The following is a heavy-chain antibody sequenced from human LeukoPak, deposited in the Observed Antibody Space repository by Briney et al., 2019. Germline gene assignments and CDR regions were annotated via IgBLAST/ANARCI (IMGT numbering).Heavy chain of an antibody. CDR3: ARHTSGWYYFHY. V-gene: IGHV3-66*04. CDR1: GFTVSSNH. Sequence: PGGSLRLSCEASGFTVSSNHMSWVRQAPGKGLEWVSAIYSGGSTYYADSVKGRFTISRDNSKNTLYLQTNSLRAEDTAVYYCARHTSGWYYFHYWGQGTLVTVSS. J-gene: IGHJ4*02. CDR2: IYSGGST. D-gene: IGHD6-19*01.